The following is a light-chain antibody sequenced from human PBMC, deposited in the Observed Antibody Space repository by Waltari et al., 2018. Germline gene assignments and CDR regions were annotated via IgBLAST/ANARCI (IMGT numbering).Light chain of an antibody. CDR3: QQYNNWPLT. CDR1: QSVTNN. CDR2: QAS. J-gene: IGKJ4*01. V-gene: IGKV3-15*01. Sequence: EIVMTQSTATMSLAPGERATLSCRASQSVTNNLAWYQQKPGQAPRLLSHQASTRATSIPARISGSGSGTEFTLTISSLQSEDFAFYYCQQYNNWPLTFGGGTKVEIK.